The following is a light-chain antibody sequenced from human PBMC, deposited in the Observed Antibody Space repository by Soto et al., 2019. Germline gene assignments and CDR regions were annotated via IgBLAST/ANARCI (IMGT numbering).Light chain of an antibody. Sequence: QSALTQPASVSGSPGQSITISCTGPSSDVGGYNYVSWYQQHPGKAPKLMISEVSNRPSGVSNRFSGSKSGNTASLTISGLQAEDEADYYCSSYTSSSTLVFGGGTKLTVL. J-gene: IGLJ2*01. V-gene: IGLV2-14*01. CDR2: EVS. CDR3: SSYTSSSTLV. CDR1: SSDVGGYNY.